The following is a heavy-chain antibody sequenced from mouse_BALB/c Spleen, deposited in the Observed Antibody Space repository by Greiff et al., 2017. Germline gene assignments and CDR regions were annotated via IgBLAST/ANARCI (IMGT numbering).Heavy chain of an antibody. CDR3: ASAYYRYDGAMDY. CDR1: GFTFSSYG. D-gene: IGHD2-14*01. V-gene: IGHV5-6*01. J-gene: IGHJ4*01. CDR2: ISSGGSYT. Sequence: EVQLVESGGDLVKPGGSLKLSCAASGFTFSSYGMSWVRQTPDKRLEWVATISSGGSYTYYPDSVKGRFTISRDNAKNTLYLQMSSLKSEDTAMYYCASAYYRYDGAMDYWGQGTSVTVSS.